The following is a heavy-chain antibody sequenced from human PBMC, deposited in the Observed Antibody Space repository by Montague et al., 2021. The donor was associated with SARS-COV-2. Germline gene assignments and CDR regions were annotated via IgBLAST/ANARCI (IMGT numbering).Heavy chain of an antibody. CDR2: IDWDDDK. CDR1: GFSLSTSGMC. V-gene: IGHV2-70*01. CDR3: ARFHYDILTGYYTVFDY. Sequence: VKPTQTLALTCTFSGFSLSTSGMCVSWIRQPPGKALEWLALIDWDDDKYYSTSLKTRLTISKDTSKNQVVLTMTNMDPVDTATYYCARFHYDILTGYYTVFDYWGQGTLVTVSS. J-gene: IGHJ4*02. D-gene: IGHD3-9*01.